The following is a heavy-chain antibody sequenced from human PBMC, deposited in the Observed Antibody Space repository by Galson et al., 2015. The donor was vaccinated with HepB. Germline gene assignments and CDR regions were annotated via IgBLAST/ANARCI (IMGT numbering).Heavy chain of an antibody. CDR3: AKTAFPTVTTAESDY. CDR2: ISYDGSNK. Sequence: SLRLSCAASGFTFSSYGMHWVRQAPGKGLEWVAVISYDGSNKYYADSVKGRFTISRDNSKNTLYLQMNSLRAEDTAVYYCAKTAFPTVTTAESDYWGQGTLVTVSS. V-gene: IGHV3-30*18. D-gene: IGHD4-17*01. CDR1: GFTFSSYG. J-gene: IGHJ4*02.